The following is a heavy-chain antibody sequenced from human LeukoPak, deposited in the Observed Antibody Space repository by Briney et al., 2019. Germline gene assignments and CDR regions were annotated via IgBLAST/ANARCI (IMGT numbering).Heavy chain of an antibody. CDR3: ARIAVAGSYYFDY. V-gene: IGHV1-2*02. D-gene: IGHD6-19*01. CDR1: GYTFTGYY. Sequence: ASVKVSCKASGYTFTGYYMHWVRQAPGQGLEWMGWINPNSGGTNYAQKFQGRDTMTRDTSISTAYMELSRLRSDDTAVYYCARIAVAGSYYFDYWGQGTLVTVSS. CDR2: INPNSGGT. J-gene: IGHJ4*02.